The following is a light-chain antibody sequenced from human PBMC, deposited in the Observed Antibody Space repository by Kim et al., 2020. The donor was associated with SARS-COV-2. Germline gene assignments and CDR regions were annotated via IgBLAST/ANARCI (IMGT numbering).Light chain of an antibody. CDR1: QSVSDNY. V-gene: IGKV3-20*01. J-gene: IGKJ2*01. CDR2: GAS. Sequence: SPGGRATLSCMASQSVSDNYLAWYQQKPGQAPRLLVYGASSRATGITDRFSGGGSGTDFTLTISRLEPEDSAVYYCQQYGRSPLYTFGQGTKLEI. CDR3: QQYGRSPLYT.